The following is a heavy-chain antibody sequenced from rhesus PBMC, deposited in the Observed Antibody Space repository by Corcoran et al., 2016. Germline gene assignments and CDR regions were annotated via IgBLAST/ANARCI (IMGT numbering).Heavy chain of an antibody. D-gene: IGHD5-36*01. CDR1: GDSIWDNY. Sequence: QVQLQESGPGLVQPSETLSLICFISGDSIWDNYWNCIRPPPGKGLGWIGSIRGSSGATSYNPSLKSRVTISTDTSKNQFSLTLNSVTAADTAVYYCARSGVTATVYWGQGVLVTVSS. CDR2: IRGSSGAT. CDR3: ARSGVTATVY. V-gene: IGHV4-165*02. J-gene: IGHJ4*01.